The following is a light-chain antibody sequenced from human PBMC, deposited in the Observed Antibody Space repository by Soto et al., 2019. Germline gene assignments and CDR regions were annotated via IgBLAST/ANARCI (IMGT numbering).Light chain of an antibody. CDR1: QGIGDT. CDR2: DTS. V-gene: IGKV3-15*01. Sequence: EVVMTQSPATLSVSPGEGVTLSCRASQGIGDTLAWYQHKPGQTPRLLIYDTSTRATGGPARFSVSRSWPEFNLTINSLQSEDVAIDDYQPYNNWPLTFGGGTKVESK. CDR3: QPYNNWPLT. J-gene: IGKJ4*01.